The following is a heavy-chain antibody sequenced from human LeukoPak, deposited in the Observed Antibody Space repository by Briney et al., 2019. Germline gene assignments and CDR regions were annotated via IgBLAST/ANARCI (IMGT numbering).Heavy chain of an antibody. D-gene: IGHD2-2*01. V-gene: IGHV1-18*01. J-gene: IGHJ4*02. Sequence: GASVKVSCKASGYTFTSYGISWVRQAPGQGLEWMGWISAYNGNTNYAQKLQGRVTMTTDTSTSTAYMELRSLRSDDTAVYYCARDSWAYCSNTSCYGGGDYWGQGTLVTVSS. CDR3: ARDSWAYCSNTSCYGGGDY. CDR1: GYTFTSYG. CDR2: ISAYNGNT.